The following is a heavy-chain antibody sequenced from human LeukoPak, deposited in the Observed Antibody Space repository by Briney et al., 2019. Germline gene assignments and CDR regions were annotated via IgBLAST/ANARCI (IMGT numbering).Heavy chain of an antibody. D-gene: IGHD1-1*01. CDR1: GYSFASYW. J-gene: IGHJ6*02. CDR3: ARMQRDYYYHGMDV. V-gene: IGHV5-10-1*01. Sequence: GEFLKISCKGSGYSFASYWISLARQMPGKGLEWMGRINPSDSYIKYSPSFQGHVTISADKSIDTAYLQWSSLKASDTAMYYCARMQRDYYYHGMDVWGQGTTVTVSS. CDR2: INPSDSYI.